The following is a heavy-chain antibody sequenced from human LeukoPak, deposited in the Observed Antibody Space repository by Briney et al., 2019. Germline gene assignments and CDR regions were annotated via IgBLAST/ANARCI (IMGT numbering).Heavy chain of an antibody. CDR3: ATAEGYCSSTSCSQH. Sequence: ASVKVSCKVPGYTLTELSMHWVRQAPGKGLEWMGGFDPEDGETIYAQKFQGRVTMTEDTSTDTAYMELSSLRSEDTAVYYCATAEGYCSSTSCSQHWGQGTLVTVSS. V-gene: IGHV1-24*01. CDR2: FDPEDGET. D-gene: IGHD2-2*01. J-gene: IGHJ1*01. CDR1: GYTLTELS.